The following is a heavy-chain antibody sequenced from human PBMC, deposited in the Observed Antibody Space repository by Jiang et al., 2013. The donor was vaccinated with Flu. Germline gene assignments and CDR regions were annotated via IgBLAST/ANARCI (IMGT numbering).Heavy chain of an antibody. V-gene: IGHV4-31*03. Sequence: GPGLVKPSQTLSLTCTVSGGSISSGGYYWSWIRQHPGKGLEWIGYIYYSGSTYYNPSLKSRVTISVDTSKNQFFLKLSSVTAADTAVYYCAVGYCSSTSCYQYNWFDPWGQGTLVTVSS. D-gene: IGHD2-2*01. CDR3: AVGYCSSTSCYQYNWFDP. CDR1: GGSISSGGYY. J-gene: IGHJ5*02. CDR2: IYYSGST.